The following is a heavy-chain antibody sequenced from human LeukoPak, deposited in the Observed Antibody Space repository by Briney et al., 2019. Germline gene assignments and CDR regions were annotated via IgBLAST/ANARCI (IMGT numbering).Heavy chain of an antibody. CDR3: ARDRGIPAAENYGMDV. CDR2: IWYDGSNK. D-gene: IGHD2-2*01. CDR1: GFTFSSYG. V-gene: IGHV3-33*01. J-gene: IGHJ6*02. Sequence: GRSLRLSCAASGFTFSSYGMHWVRQAPGKGLEWVAVIWYDGSNKYYADSVKGRFTISRDNSKNTLYLQMNSLRAEDTVVYYCARDRGIPAAENYGMDVWGQGTTVTVSS.